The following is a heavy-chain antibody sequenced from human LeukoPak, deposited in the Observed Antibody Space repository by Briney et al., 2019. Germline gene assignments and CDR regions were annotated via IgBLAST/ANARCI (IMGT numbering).Heavy chain of an antibody. CDR2: INPSGDSP. CDR1: GYTFTGYY. J-gene: IGHJ4*02. D-gene: IGHD1-26*01. Sequence: GASVKVSCKASGYTFTGYYMHWVRQAPGQGLEWMGIINPSGDSPTYAQKFQGRVTMTRDTSTSTVYMELSSLRSEDTAVYYCARDSGSHSFDYWGQGTLVTVSS. V-gene: IGHV1-46*01. CDR3: ARDSGSHSFDY.